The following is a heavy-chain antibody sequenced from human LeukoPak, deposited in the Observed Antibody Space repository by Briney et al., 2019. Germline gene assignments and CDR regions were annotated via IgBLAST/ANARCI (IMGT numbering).Heavy chain of an antibody. CDR2: ISSGGTYK. Sequence: GGSLRLSCAASGFTFSDYTMNWVRQAPGKGLEWVSSISSGGTYKYYADSGKGRFTIARDNARSSLYLQMNSLRAEDSAVYYCARGSPTYCGGDCPYGMDVWGQGTTVTVSS. V-gene: IGHV3-21*01. CDR3: ARGSPTYCGGDCPYGMDV. CDR1: GFTFSDYT. D-gene: IGHD2-21*02. J-gene: IGHJ6*02.